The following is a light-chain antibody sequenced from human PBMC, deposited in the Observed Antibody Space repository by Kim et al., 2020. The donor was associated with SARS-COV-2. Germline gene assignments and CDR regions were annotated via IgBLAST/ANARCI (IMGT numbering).Light chain of an antibody. CDR3: QTWGPGIRV. J-gene: IGLJ3*02. V-gene: IGLV4-69*01. CDR1: SGHSSND. CDR2: LNSDDNH. Sequence: QLVLTQSPSASASLGASVKLTCTLSSGHSSNDIDWHQQQPEKGPRYLMQLNSDDNHSKGDGIPDRFSGSSSGIKRYLTISSLQSEDEADYYCQTWGPGIRVFGGGTQLTVL.